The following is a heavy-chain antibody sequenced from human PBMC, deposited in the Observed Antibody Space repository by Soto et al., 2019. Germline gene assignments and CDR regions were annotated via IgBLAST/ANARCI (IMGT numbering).Heavy chain of an antibody. CDR2: IIASGVIT. D-gene: IGHD6-13*01. CDR1: GLTFSRYT. V-gene: IGHV3-23*01. Sequence: EVQLLESGGGLVQPGGSLRLACAASGLTFSRYTMGWVRQAPGKGLEWVSAIIASGVITYYADSVKGRFTISRDNSNNVVYLQMNRLGAEETAVYCGAEDLRGAEAGTWYFDICGRGTLVTVSS. J-gene: IGHJ2*01. CDR3: AEDLRGAEAGTWYFDI.